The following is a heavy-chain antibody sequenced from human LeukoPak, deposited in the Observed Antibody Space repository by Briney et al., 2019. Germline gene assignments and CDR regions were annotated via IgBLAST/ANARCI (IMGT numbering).Heavy chain of an antibody. CDR3: ARASITPFDP. CDR2: IYPRDGST. J-gene: IGHJ5*02. V-gene: IGHV1-46*01. Sequence: ASVKVSCKASGYTFTSNYIHWVRQAPGQGLEWMGMIYPRDGSTSYAQKLQGRVTMTTDTSTSTAYMELRSLRSDDTAVYYCARASITPFDPWGQGTLVTVSS. D-gene: IGHD1-20*01. CDR1: GYTFTSNY.